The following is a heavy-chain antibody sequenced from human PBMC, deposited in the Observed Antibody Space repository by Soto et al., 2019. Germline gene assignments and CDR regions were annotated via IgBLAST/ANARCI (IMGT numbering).Heavy chain of an antibody. CDR1: GLTFRNYG. Sequence: GGSLRLSCAASGLTFRNYGMHWVRQAPGKGLEWVAVISHEGSDKYYAESMKGRFIISRDNSENTLVLNMNSLKPEDTAVYYCAKENQHLVHDYWGQGTLVTAPQ. CDR2: ISHEGSDK. V-gene: IGHV3-30*18. J-gene: IGHJ4*02. CDR3: AKENQHLVHDY. D-gene: IGHD6-13*01.